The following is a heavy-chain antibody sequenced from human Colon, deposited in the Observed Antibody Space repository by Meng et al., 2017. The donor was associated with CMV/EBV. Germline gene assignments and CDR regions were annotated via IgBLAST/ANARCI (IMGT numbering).Heavy chain of an antibody. CDR3: ARGIPDF. J-gene: IGHJ4*02. CDR2: LNPNSSAT. CDR1: CYRFTYYS. Sequence: SVKVSCNASCYRFTYYSISWVHQATGQGLWWVGWLNPNSSATGYAPGFRGRITMTRNTSVNTAYMELRRLSFEDTAIYFCARGIPDFWGQGTLVTVSS. D-gene: IGHD3/OR15-3a*01. V-gene: IGHV1-8*01.